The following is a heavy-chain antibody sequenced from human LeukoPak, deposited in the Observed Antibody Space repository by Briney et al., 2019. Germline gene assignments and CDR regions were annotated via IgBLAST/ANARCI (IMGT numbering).Heavy chain of an antibody. J-gene: IGHJ6*03. V-gene: IGHV4-59*08. CDR3: ARHALHCSSTSCYASYYMDV. Sequence: SETLSLTCTVSGPSISSSYWSWIRQPPGKGLEWLGYIYYRGSTNYNPALKSRVTISVDTSKNQFSLKLSSVSAADAAVYDCARHALHCSSTSCYASYYMDVWGKGTTVTVSS. CDR2: IYYRGST. CDR1: GPSISSSY. D-gene: IGHD2-2*01.